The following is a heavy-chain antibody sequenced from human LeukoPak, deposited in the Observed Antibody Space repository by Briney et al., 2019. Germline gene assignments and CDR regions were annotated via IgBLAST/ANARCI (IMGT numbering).Heavy chain of an antibody. V-gene: IGHV1-46*01. CDR1: GGTFSSYA. CDR2: INPSGGST. D-gene: IGHD6-13*01. CDR3: ARDIPRSSWKGGDYFDY. J-gene: IGHJ4*02. Sequence: GASVKVSCKASGGTFSSYAISWVRQAPGQGLEWMGIINPSGGSTSYAQKFQGRVTMTRDTSTSTVYMELSSLRSEDTAVYYCARDIPRSSWKGGDYFDYWGQGTLVTASS.